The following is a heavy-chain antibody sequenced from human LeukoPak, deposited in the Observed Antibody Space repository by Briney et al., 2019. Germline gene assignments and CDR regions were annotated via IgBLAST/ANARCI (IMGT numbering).Heavy chain of an antibody. V-gene: IGHV4-59*08. CDR3: ARSDGYNSWQFDY. D-gene: IGHD5-24*01. Sequence: SETLSLTCTVSGGSISSYYWSWIRQPPGKGLEWFGYIYYSGSTNYNPSLKSRVTISVDTSKNQFSLKLSSVTAADTAVYYCARSDGYNSWQFDYWGQGTLVTVSS. J-gene: IGHJ4*02. CDR1: GGSISSYY. CDR2: IYYSGST.